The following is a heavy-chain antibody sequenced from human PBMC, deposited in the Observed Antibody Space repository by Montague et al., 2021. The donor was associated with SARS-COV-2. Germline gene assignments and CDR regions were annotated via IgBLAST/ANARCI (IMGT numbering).Heavy chain of an antibody. V-gene: IGHV4-34*01. CDR3: ARLGDGVVPSPILGVGPYYAYCYMDV. CDR1: GGSFSTYS. CDR2: IHHGGST. D-gene: IGHD2-2*02. J-gene: IGHJ6*03. Sequence: SETLSLTCAVHGGSFSTYSWNWIRQPPGKGLEWIGEIHHGGSTNYNPSLKSRATISADTSKNQFSLKLTSAAAADTAVYYCARLGDGVVPSPILGVGPYYAYCYMDVWGKGTTVTVSS.